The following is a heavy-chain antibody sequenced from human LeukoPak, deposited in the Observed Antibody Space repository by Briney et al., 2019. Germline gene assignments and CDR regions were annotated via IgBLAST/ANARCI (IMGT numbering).Heavy chain of an antibody. J-gene: IGHJ4*02. D-gene: IGHD2-15*01. CDR1: GFTFSSFV. CDR3: ARRRAGGGPFES. V-gene: IGHV3-23*01. Sequence: GGSLRLSCAASGFTFSSFVMSWVRQAPGQGLEWVSSLDGSGGYTYHADSVKGRFTISRDNSKNTLYLQMNSLRAEDTATYYCARRRAGGGPFESWGQGTLVTVSS. CDR2: LDGSGGYT.